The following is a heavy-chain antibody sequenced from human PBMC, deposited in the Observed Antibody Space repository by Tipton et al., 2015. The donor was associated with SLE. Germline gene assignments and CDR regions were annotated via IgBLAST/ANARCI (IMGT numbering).Heavy chain of an antibody. D-gene: IGHD2-15*01. CDR3: ARSGPALGYCSGGSCLDY. Sequence: TLSLTCTVSGGSISSGSYYWSWIRQPAGKGLEWIGYIYTSGSTNYNPSLKSRVTISVDTSKNQFSLKLSSVTAADTAVYYCARSGPALGYCSGGSCLDYWGQGTLVTVPS. J-gene: IGHJ4*02. CDR1: GGSISSGSYY. CDR2: IYTSGST. V-gene: IGHV4-61*09.